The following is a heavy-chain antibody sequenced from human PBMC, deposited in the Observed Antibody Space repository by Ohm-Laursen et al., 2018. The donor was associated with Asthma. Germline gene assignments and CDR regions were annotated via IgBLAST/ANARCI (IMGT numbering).Heavy chain of an antibody. CDR1: GYTFSRYS. D-gene: IGHD1-26*01. J-gene: IGHJ1*01. V-gene: IGHV3-21*01. Sequence: LSLTCAASGYTFSRYSIHWVRQVPGKGLEWVASISTASTFIYYADSVRGRFTTSRDNARNSVYLQMNSLRAEDTALYYCARIGPEWELPGREYSLHHWGEGTLVTVSS. CDR2: ISTASTFI. CDR3: ARIGPEWELPGREYSLHH.